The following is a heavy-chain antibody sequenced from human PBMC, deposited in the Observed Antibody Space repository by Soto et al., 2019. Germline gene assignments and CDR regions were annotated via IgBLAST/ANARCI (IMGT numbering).Heavy chain of an antibody. CDR1: GFVFSGSA. CDR3: SRLAEWEYFYGMDV. CDR2: IRSRTDNYAT. V-gene: IGHV3-73*02. Sequence: EVQLVESGGGLVQPGGSLKLSCAASGFVFSGSAMHWVRQASGKGLEWVGRIRSRTDNYATAYAASVKGRFTIARDDSSTAAILQMNSLKTEDPAVYYCSRLAEWEYFYGMDVWGPVPTVTVSS. D-gene: IGHD1-26*01. J-gene: IGHJ6*02.